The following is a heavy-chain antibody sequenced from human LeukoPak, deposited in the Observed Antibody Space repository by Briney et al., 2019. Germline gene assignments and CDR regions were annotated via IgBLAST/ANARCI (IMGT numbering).Heavy chain of an antibody. CDR1: GYTFTGYY. J-gene: IGHJ4*02. D-gene: IGHD3-3*01. CDR3: ARGMDLGFGVVTNYGGYDY. V-gene: IGHV1-2*02. Sequence: ASVKVSCKASGYTFTGYYMHWVRQAPGQGLEWMGWINPNSGGTDYAQKFQGRVTMTRDTSISTAYMELSRLGSDDTAVYYCARGMDLGFGVVTNYGGYDYWGQGTLVTVSS. CDR2: INPNSGGT.